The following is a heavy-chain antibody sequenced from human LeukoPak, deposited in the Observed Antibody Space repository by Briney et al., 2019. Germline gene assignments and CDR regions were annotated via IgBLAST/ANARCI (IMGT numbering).Heavy chain of an antibody. J-gene: IGHJ4*02. D-gene: IGHD3-10*01. CDR2: IYYSVST. CDR1: GDSISSYY. V-gene: IGHV4-59*13. CDR3: AREVPIVRGLRWDY. Sequence: SETLSLTCTVSGDSISSYYWNWVRQSREKGLEWIGYIYYSVSTSCDPSLKSRVTISIDTSKNQFSLKLRSVTAADTAVYYCAREVPIVRGLRWDYWGQGTLVTVST.